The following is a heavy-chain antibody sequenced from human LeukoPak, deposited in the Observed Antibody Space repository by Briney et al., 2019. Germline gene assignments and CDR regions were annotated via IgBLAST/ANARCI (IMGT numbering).Heavy chain of an antibody. CDR1: GFTFSSYG. Sequence: GRSLRLSCAASGFTFSSYGMHWVRQAPGKGLEWVAVISYDGSNKYYAGSVKGRFTISRDNPKNTLYLQMNSLRAEDTAVYYCAKVTVPRPAYYYYYGMDVWGQGTTVTVSS. CDR3: AKVTVPRPAYYYYYGMDV. D-gene: IGHD2-2*01. V-gene: IGHV3-30*18. CDR2: ISYDGSNK. J-gene: IGHJ6*02.